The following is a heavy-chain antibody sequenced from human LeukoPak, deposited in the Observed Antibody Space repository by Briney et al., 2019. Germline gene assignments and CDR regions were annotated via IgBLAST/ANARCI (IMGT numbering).Heavy chain of an antibody. D-gene: IGHD4/OR15-4a*01. CDR2: IYYSGST. Sequence: PSETLSLTCTVSGGSISSGDYYWSWIRQPPGKGLEWIGYIYYSGSTYYNPSLKSRVTISVDTSKNQFSLKLSSVTAADTAVYYCARLPYGASVPTYFDYWGQGTLVTVSS. CDR3: ARLPYGASVPTYFDY. V-gene: IGHV4-30-4*01. CDR1: GGSISSGDYY. J-gene: IGHJ4*02.